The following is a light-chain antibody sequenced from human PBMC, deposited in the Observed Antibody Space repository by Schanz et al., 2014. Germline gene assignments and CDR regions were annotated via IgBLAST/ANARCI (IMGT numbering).Light chain of an antibody. Sequence: EIVMTQSPAALSVSPGERATLSCRASQSLDNNLAWYQQKPGQAPRLLIYGASSRATGIPDRFSGSGSGTDFTLTISRLEPEDFAVYYCQQYGSSPLTFGGGTKVEI. CDR3: QQYGSSPLT. V-gene: IGKV3-20*01. J-gene: IGKJ4*01. CDR2: GAS. CDR1: QSLDNN.